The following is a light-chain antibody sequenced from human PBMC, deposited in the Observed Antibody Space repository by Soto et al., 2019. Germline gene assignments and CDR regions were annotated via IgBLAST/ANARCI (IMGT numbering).Light chain of an antibody. CDR1: SSDLGSYNY. CDR2: DVS. Sequence: QSALTQPASVSGSPGQSITISCTGTSSDLGSYNYVSWYQQHPGKAPKLMIYDVSSRPSGVSNRFSGSKSGNTASLTISGLQAEDEGDYYCSSYTGSSTLVVFGGGTKLTVL. CDR3: SSYTGSSTLVV. V-gene: IGLV2-14*03. J-gene: IGLJ2*01.